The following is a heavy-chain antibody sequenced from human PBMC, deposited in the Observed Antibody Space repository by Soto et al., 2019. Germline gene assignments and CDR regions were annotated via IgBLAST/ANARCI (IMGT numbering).Heavy chain of an antibody. J-gene: IGHJ6*02. D-gene: IGHD2-2*01. V-gene: IGHV1-69*12. Sequence: QVQLVQSGAEVKKPGSSVKVSCKASGGTFSNYPITWVRQAPGQGLEWMGGIIPGFGAGNYPQKFQGRVTITADESTSTTYLELSSLRSDDTAVYYCARGDKSTSCYVCGLDVWGQGTTVTVPS. CDR3: ARGDKSTSCYVCGLDV. CDR2: IIPGFGAG. CDR1: GGTFSNYP.